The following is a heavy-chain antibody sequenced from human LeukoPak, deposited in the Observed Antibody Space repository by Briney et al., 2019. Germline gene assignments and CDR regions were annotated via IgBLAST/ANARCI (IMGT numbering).Heavy chain of an antibody. V-gene: IGHV1-18*04. D-gene: IGHD6-19*01. CDR3: ARALGLGHDNYYYYGMDV. Sequence: ASVKVSCKASGYTFTSYGISWVRQAPGQGLEWMGWISAYNDNTNYAQKLQGRVTMTTDTSTSTAYMELRSLRSDDTAVYYCARALGLGHDNYYYYGMDVWGKGTTVTVSS. CDR1: GYTFTSYG. CDR2: ISAYNDNT. J-gene: IGHJ6*04.